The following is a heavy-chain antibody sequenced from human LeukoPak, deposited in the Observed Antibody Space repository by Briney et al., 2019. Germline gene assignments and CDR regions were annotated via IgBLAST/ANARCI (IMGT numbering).Heavy chain of an antibody. CDR2: IIPIFGTA. J-gene: IGHJ6*04. D-gene: IGHD2-21*02. CDR3: ARDFCGGDCYSRSTYMDV. CDR1: GGTFSSYA. V-gene: IGHV1-69*05. Sequence: SVKVSCKASGGTFSSYAISWVRQAPGQGLEWMGRIIPIFGTANYAQKFQGRVTITTDESTSTAYMELSSLRSEDTAVYYCARDFCGGDCYSRSTYMDVWGKGTTVTVSS.